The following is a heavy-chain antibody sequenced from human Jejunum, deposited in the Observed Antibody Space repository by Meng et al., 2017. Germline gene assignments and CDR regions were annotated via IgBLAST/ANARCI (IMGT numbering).Heavy chain of an antibody. Sequence: QVQLQQWGAGLWKPSETLSLTCAVHGESFSGYYWSWIRQPPGKGLEWIGGIDDSGTTDYNPSLKSRVTMSVTTSKKQFSLKLSSVTAADTALYYCARHDERAFTVTAFESWGQGVLVTVSS. V-gene: IGHV4-34*01. J-gene: IGHJ4*02. CDR2: IDDSGTT. CDR3: ARHDERAFTVTAFES. D-gene: IGHD2-21*02. CDR1: GESFSGYY.